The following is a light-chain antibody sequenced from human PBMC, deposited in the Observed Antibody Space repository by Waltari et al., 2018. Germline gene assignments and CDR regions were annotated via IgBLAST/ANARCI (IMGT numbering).Light chain of an antibody. J-gene: IGLJ1*01. CDR1: SPRYYY. CDR2: GKN. CDR3: NSRDSNGNPFV. V-gene: IGLV3-19*01. Sequence: SSELTQDPAVSVALGQTVRITCQGDSPRYYYANWYRQKPGQAPLLVMYGKNNRPSGIPDRFSGSYSGDTASLTITGAQAEDEADYYCNSRDSNGNPFVFGPATKVTAL.